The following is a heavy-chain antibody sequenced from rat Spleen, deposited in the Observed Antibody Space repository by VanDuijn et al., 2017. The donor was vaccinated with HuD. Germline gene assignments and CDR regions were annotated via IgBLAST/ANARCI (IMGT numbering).Heavy chain of an antibody. Sequence: EVQLVESGGGLVQPGSPLKLSCAASGFTFSNNWLNWIRQAPGKGLEWVASITNTGGSTYYPDSVKGRFTISRDNAKSTLYLQMNSLRSEDTATYYCATQSIIRVPLFDYWGQGVMVTVSS. J-gene: IGHJ2*01. V-gene: IGHV5-31*01. CDR3: ATQSIIRVPLFDY. D-gene: IGHD4-3*01. CDR2: ITNTGGST. CDR1: GFTFSNNW.